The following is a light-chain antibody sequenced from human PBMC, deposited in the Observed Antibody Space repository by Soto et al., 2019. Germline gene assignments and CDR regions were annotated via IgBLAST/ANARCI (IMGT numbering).Light chain of an antibody. Sequence: QSALTQPPSVSGSPGQSVSISCTGTSSDVGSYNRVSWYQQPPGTAPKLMIYEVSNRPSGVPDRFSGSKSGNTASLTISGLQADDEADYYCSSYTSSSTLGFGGGTQLTVL. J-gene: IGLJ2*01. CDR2: EVS. V-gene: IGLV2-18*02. CDR3: SSYTSSSTLG. CDR1: SSDVGSYNR.